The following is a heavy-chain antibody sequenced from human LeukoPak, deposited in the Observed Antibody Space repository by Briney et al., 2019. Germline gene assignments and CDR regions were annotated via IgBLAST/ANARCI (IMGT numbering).Heavy chain of an antibody. J-gene: IGHJ6*03. D-gene: IGHD6-13*01. Sequence: GGSLRLSCAASGFTFSTSAMSWVRQAPGKGLEWVSGISGSGGSTYYADSVKGRFTIPRDNSKNTLYLQMNSLRAEDTAVYYCSSMDVWGKGTMVTVSS. CDR3: SSMDV. CDR1: GFTFSTSA. V-gene: IGHV3-23*01. CDR2: ISGSGGST.